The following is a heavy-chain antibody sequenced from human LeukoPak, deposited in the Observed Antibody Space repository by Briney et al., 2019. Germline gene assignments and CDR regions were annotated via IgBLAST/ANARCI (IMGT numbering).Heavy chain of an antibody. J-gene: IGHJ4*02. CDR2: IYYSGST. Sequence: SETLSLTCTVSGGSISSSSYYWGWIRQPPGKGLEWIGSIYYSGSTYYNPSLKSRVTISVDTSKNQFSLKLSSVTAADTAVFYCARGYCTNAVCSLGPTQAWGQGTLVTVSS. V-gene: IGHV4-39*07. CDR3: ARGYCTNAVCSLGPTQA. CDR1: GGSISSSSYY. D-gene: IGHD2-8*01.